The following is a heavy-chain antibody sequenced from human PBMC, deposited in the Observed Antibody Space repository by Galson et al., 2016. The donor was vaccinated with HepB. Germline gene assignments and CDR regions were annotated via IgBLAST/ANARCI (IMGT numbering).Heavy chain of an antibody. Sequence: SVKVSCKAAGYIFTAYYLHWVRQAPGQGLEWMGWINPHSGDIQYAQKSQGRVTMTRDTSASTAYMDVSSLRSDDTAVYYCARINHGAASAFDIWDQGTMVTVCS. CDR2: INPHSGDI. J-gene: IGHJ3*02. CDR1: GYIFTAYY. CDR3: ARINHGAASAFDI. V-gene: IGHV1-2*02. D-gene: IGHD1-14*01.